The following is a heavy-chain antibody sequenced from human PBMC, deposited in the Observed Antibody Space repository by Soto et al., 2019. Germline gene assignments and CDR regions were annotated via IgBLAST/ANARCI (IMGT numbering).Heavy chain of an antibody. CDR1: GFSLSTSGVG. J-gene: IGHJ4*02. V-gene: IGHV2-5*02. CDR2: IYWDDDK. Sequence: SGPTLVNPTQTLTLTCTFSGFSLSTSGVGVGWIRQPPGKALEWLALIYWDDDKRYSPSLKSRLTITKDTSKNQVVLTMTNMDPVDTVTYYCAHSKVNQLLYYFDYWGQGTLVTVSS. CDR3: AHSKVNQLLYYFDY. D-gene: IGHD2-2*01.